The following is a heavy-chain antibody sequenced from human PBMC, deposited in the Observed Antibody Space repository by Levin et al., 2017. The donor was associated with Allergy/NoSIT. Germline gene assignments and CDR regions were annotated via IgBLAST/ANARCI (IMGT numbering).Heavy chain of an antibody. D-gene: IGHD1/OR15-1a*01. J-gene: IGHJ1*01. V-gene: IGHV4-39*01. CDR2: ISYSGST. CDR1: GDSIRSSKYY. CDR3: ASPPANIEYVQH. Sequence: PSETLSLTCIVSGDSIRSSKYYWGWFRQPPGKGLEWIGTISYSGSTYYNPSLQSRVSISVDTSKNHFSLKLTSVTAADTAVYYCASPPANIEYVQHWGQGTLVTASS.